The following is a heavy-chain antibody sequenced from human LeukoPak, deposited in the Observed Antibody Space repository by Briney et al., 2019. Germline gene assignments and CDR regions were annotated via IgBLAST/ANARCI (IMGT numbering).Heavy chain of an antibody. CDR2: ITSSSGAI. CDR1: GFACSSYS. Sequence: HSGGSLRLSCAASGFACSSYSMNWVRQAPGKGLEWVSYITSSSGAIYYADSVKGRFTISRDNAKNSLYLQMNSLRAEDTAVYYCARKGGSSGYPFDYWGQGTVVTVSS. D-gene: IGHD3-22*01. CDR3: ARKGGSSGYPFDY. J-gene: IGHJ4*02. V-gene: IGHV3-48*01.